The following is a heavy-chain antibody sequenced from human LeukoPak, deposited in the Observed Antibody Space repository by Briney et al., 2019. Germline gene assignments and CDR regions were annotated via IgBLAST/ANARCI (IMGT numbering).Heavy chain of an antibody. CDR2: INHSGST. J-gene: IGHJ4*02. D-gene: IGHD2-2*01. CDR3: ARLYGGSGSTSPIGGVDY. Sequence: SETLSLTCAVYGGSFSGYYWSWIRQRPGKGLEWIGEINHSGSTNYNPSLKSRVTISVDTSKNQFSLKLSSVTAADTAVYYCARLYGGSGSTSPIGGVDYWGQGTLVTVSS. CDR1: GGSFSGYY. V-gene: IGHV4-34*01.